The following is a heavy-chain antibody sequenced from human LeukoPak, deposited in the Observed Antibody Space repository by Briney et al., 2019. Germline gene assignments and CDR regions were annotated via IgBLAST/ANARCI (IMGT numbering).Heavy chain of an antibody. V-gene: IGHV4-34*01. D-gene: IGHD5-24*01. Sequence: PSETLSLTCAVYGGSFSGYYWTWIRQPPGKGLKWIGEINHSESTNYNPSLKSRVTISVDTSKNQFSLKLSSVTAADTALYYCARGFRSREDYKDFDHWGQGTLVTVYS. CDR2: INHSEST. J-gene: IGHJ4*02. CDR1: GGSFSGYY. CDR3: ARGFRSREDYKDFDH.